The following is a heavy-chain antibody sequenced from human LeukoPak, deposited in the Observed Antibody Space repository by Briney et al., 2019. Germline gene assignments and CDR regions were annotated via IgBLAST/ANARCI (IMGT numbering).Heavy chain of an antibody. V-gene: IGHV1-2*02. D-gene: IGHD3-22*01. CDR2: INPNIGGT. CDR3: ARDSPVGLYDSSGYYYPYGMDV. Sequence: ASVKVSCKASGYTFTGYYMHWVRQAPGQGREWMGWINPNIGGTNYAQKFQGRVAMTRDTSISTAYMELSRLRSDDTAVYYCARDSPVGLYDSSGYYYPYGMDVWGKGATVTVSS. CDR1: GYTFTGYY. J-gene: IGHJ6*01.